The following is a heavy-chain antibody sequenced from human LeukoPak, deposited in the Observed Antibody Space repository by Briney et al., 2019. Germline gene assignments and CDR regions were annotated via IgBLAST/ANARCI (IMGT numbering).Heavy chain of an antibody. Sequence: SVTVSCKASGGTFSSYAISWVRQAPGQGLEWMGGIIPIFGTANYAQKFQGRVTITADKSTSTAYMELSSLRSEDTAVYYCARAPAFCSGGSCYGYPYNWFDPWGQGTLVTVSS. D-gene: IGHD2-15*01. CDR2: IIPIFGTA. CDR1: GGTFSSYA. J-gene: IGHJ5*02. V-gene: IGHV1-69*06. CDR3: ARAPAFCSGGSCYGYPYNWFDP.